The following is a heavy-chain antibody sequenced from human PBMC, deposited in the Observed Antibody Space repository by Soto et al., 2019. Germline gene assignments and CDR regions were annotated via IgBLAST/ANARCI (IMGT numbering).Heavy chain of an antibody. Sequence: QITVKESGLTLVKPTQTLTLTCTFSGFSLSTNGMGVGWIRQSPGKALEWLALIYWDDDKRYSPSLRSRLTIPQDTSKNQVGLTMPNMYPVATAKYYCARLTRGVYDLDRLWEKFDYWGQGTVVTVSS. CDR3: ARLTRGVYDLDRLWEKFDY. V-gene: IGHV2-5*02. D-gene: IGHD5-12*01. CDR2: IYWDDDK. J-gene: IGHJ4*02. CDR1: GFSLSTNGMG.